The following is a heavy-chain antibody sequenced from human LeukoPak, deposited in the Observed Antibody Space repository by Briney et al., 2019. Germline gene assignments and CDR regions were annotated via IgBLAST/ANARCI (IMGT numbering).Heavy chain of an antibody. Sequence: PGGSPRLSCAASGFIFSNNWMHWVRQTPGKGLEWVSRITPDGTGATYADSVKGRFTIFRDNAQNTVYLQMNSLRVEDTAVYYCVRDLQVWELQYWGQGTLVTVPS. CDR3: VRDLQVWELQY. D-gene: IGHD1-26*01. J-gene: IGHJ1*01. CDR1: GFIFSNNW. V-gene: IGHV3-74*01. CDR2: ITPDGTGA.